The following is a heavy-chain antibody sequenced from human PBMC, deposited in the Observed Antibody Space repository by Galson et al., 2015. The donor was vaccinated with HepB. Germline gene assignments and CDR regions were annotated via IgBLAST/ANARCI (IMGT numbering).Heavy chain of an antibody. Sequence: SLTCTVSGASISTYYWTWIRQSAGKGLEWIGRIYKNGDTNYNPSLKSRVTMSVDTSNNQFSLKLTSVTAADTAVYYCARDQTWSGGYSDCFFDYWGQGTLVTVSS. J-gene: IGHJ4*02. CDR1: GASISTYY. CDR3: ARDQTWSGGYSDCFFDY. CDR2: IYKNGDT. D-gene: IGHD1-26*01. V-gene: IGHV4-4*07.